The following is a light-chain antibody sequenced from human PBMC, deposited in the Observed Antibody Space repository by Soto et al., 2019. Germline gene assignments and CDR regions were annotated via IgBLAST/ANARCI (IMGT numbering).Light chain of an antibody. CDR2: DVN. CDR1: SSDVGGYDY. Sequence: QSVLTQPASVYGSTGRSIAISCTGTSSDVGGYDYVSWYQQLPGKAPKLMIYDVNNRPSGASNRFSGSKSGNTASLTISGLQAEDEADYYCSSYTSSSTHVFGTGTKVTVL. V-gene: IGLV2-14*03. CDR3: SSYTSSSTHV. J-gene: IGLJ1*01.